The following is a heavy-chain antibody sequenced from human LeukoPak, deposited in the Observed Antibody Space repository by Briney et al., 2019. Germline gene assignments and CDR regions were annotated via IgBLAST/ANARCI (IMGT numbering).Heavy chain of an antibody. D-gene: IGHD2-21*02. Sequence: GGSLRLSCAASGFTFSSFSMNWVRQAPGKGLEWVSYIRTSGTNTDYTGSVKGRFTISRDNAKNSLYLQMNSLRAEDTAVYYCASPAYCGGDWLSCVDVWGQGTTVTVSS. CDR3: ASPAYCGGDWLSCVDV. J-gene: IGHJ6*02. CDR1: GFTFSSFS. V-gene: IGHV3-48*04. CDR2: IRTSGTNT.